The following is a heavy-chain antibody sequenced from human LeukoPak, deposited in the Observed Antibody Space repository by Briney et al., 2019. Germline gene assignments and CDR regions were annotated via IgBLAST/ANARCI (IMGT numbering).Heavy chain of an antibody. CDR1: GGSFRAYY. CDR2: INHSGST. Sequence: SETLSLTCAVYGGSFRAYYWSWIRQPPGKGLEWIGEINHSGSTNYNPSLKSRLTISLDTSRNQFSLKLSSVTATDTAVYYCGRGGGSYSSSPGDWFDPWGQGTLVTVSS. V-gene: IGHV4-34*01. J-gene: IGHJ5*02. D-gene: IGHD6-6*01. CDR3: GRGGGSYSSSPGDWFDP.